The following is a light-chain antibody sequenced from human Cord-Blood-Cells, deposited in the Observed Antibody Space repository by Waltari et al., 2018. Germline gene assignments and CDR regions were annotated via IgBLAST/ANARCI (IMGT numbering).Light chain of an antibody. Sequence: AIQMTQSPSSLSASVGDRVTITCRANQGIRNDLGCYQQKPGKAPKLLIYAASSLQSGVPSRFSGSGSGTDFTLTISSLQPEDFATYYCLQDYNYPWTFGQGTKVEIK. CDR3: LQDYNYPWT. V-gene: IGKV1-6*01. CDR1: QGIRND. J-gene: IGKJ1*01. CDR2: AAS.